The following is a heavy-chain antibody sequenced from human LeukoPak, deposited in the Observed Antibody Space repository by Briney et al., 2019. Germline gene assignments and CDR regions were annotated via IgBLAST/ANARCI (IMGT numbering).Heavy chain of an antibody. CDR3: VEVGASDY. J-gene: IGHJ4*02. Sequence: PGGSLRLSCAASGFTFSSYGMHWVRQAPGKGLEWVSSISSSSSYIYYADSVEGRFTISRDNAKNSLYLQMNSLRAEDTAVYYCVEVGASDYWGQGTLVTVSS. CDR2: ISSSSSYI. V-gene: IGHV3-21*01. CDR1: GFTFSSYG. D-gene: IGHD1-26*01.